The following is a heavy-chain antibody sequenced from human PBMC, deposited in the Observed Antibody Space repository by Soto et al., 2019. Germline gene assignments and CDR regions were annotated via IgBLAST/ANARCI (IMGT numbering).Heavy chain of an antibody. J-gene: IGHJ6*02. Sequence: QVQLVQSGAEVKKPGASVKVSCKASGYTFTSYGISWVRQAPGQGLEWMGWISAYNGNTNYAQKLQDRVTMTTDTSTSTAYMELRSLRSDDTAVYYCARDGVAAPGYYYYYGMDVWGQGTTVTVSS. CDR2: ISAYNGNT. CDR1: GYTFTSYG. CDR3: ARDGVAAPGYYYYYGMDV. V-gene: IGHV1-18*04. D-gene: IGHD6-13*01.